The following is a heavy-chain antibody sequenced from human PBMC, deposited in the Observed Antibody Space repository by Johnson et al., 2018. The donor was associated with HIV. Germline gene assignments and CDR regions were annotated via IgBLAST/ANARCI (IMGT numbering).Heavy chain of an antibody. D-gene: IGHD3-22*01. CDR1: GFIFSSYA. J-gene: IGHJ3*02. CDR2: IAYDGSNK. V-gene: IGHV3-30*04. Sequence: QVQLVESGGGVVQPGRSLRLSCAASGFIFSSYAMHWVRQAPGKGLECVAVIAYDGSNKYYADSVKGRFTISRDNSKNTLYLQMNSLRAEDTAVYYCARTCLGDYDSSDENAFDIWGQGTMVTVSS. CDR3: ARTCLGDYDSSDENAFDI.